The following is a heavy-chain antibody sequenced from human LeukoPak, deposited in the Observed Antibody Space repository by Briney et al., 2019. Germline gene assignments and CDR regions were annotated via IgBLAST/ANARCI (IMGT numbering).Heavy chain of an antibody. J-gene: IGHJ4*02. CDR1: GFTFSSYA. D-gene: IGHD3-22*01. V-gene: IGHV3-30-3*01. CDR2: ISYDGSNK. CDR3: ARPVGYYSYFDY. Sequence: GRSLRLSCAASGFTFSSYAMHWVRQAPGKGLEWVAVISYDGSNKYYADSVKGRLNTLYLQMNSLRAEDTAVYYCARPVGYYSYFDYWGQRTLVTVSS.